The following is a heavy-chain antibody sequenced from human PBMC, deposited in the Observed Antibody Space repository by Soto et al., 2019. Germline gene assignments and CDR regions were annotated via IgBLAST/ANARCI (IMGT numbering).Heavy chain of an antibody. CDR2: INPRGRP. J-gene: IGHJ5*02. V-gene: IGHV4-34*01. CDR1: GGSFSGYY. CDR3: ARGESPRSPNWFHT. Sequence: QVQLQQWGAGLLKPSETMSLTCAVYGGSFSGYYWTWIRQPPGKWLECIGEINPRGRPTYNPSLTSRVTISVATSKNQCSLKMSSVPAADTAVYYGARGESPRSPNWFHTWGQGTLVTVSS.